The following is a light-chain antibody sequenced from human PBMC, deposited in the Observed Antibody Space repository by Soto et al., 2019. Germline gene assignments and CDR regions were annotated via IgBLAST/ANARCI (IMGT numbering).Light chain of an antibody. CDR1: QSISSW. CDR2: DAS. Sequence: DIQMTQSPSTLSASVGDRVSINCRASQSISSWLAWYQQRPGKVPKRLIYDASSLQSGVPSRFSGSGSGTEFTLTISSLQPEDFATYYCLQHKSYPITFGQGTRLEIK. V-gene: IGKV1-5*01. J-gene: IGKJ5*01. CDR3: LQHKSYPIT.